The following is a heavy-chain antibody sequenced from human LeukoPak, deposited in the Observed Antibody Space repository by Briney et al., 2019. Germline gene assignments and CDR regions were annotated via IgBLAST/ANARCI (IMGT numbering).Heavy chain of an antibody. CDR2: ISAYNGNT. CDR3: ARDTIVVVPGPYYYMDV. J-gene: IGHJ6*03. Sequence: ASVKVSCKASGYTFTSYGISWVRQAPGQGLEWMGWISAYNGNTNYAQKLQGRVTMTTDTSTSTAYMELRSLRSDDTAVYYCARDTIVVVPGPYYYMDVWGKGTTVTISS. CDR1: GYTFTSYG. V-gene: IGHV1-18*01. D-gene: IGHD2-2*01.